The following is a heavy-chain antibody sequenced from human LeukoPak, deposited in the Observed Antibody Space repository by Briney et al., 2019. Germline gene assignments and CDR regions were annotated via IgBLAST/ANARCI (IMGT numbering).Heavy chain of an antibody. J-gene: IGHJ4*02. CDR2: INPSGGST. D-gene: IGHD1-26*01. V-gene: IGHV1-46*01. CDR1: GYTFTSYY. Sequence: ASVKVSCKASGYTFTSYYTHWVRQAPGQGLEWMGMINPSGGSTSYAQKFQGRVTMTRDTSTSTVYMELSSLRSEDTAVYYCARDGILVGALEYYFDYWGQGTLVTVSS. CDR3: ARDGILVGALEYYFDY.